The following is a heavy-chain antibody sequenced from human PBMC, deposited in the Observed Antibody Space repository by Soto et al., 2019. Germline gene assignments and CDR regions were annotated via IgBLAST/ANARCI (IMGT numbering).Heavy chain of an antibody. CDR2: INPRGLTT. J-gene: IGHJ4*02. CDR1: GFPFDAYI. V-gene: IGHV3-48*01. CDR3: AKDCVIVVVPAAISLLRSLPTN. Sequence: GSLRLSCAASGFPFDAYIMNWVRRPPGKGLEWVASINPRGLTTYYADSVRGRFTISRDDARESLFLQINNVRPEDTAVYFCAKDCVIVVVPAAISLLRSLPTNWGQGTLVTVSS. D-gene: IGHD2-2*02.